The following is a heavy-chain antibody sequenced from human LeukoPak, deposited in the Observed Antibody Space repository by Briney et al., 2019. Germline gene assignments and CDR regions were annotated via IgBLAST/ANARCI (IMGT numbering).Heavy chain of an antibody. Sequence: PGRSLRLSCAASGFTFSSYAMHWVRQAPGKGLEWVAVISYDGSNKYYADSVKGRFTISRDNSKNTLYLQMNSLRAEDTAVYYCARDRPYYYGSGSWRYYYGMDVWGKGTTVTVSS. J-gene: IGHJ6*04. D-gene: IGHD3-10*01. CDR3: ARDRPYYYGSGSWRYYYGMDV. V-gene: IGHV3-30-3*01. CDR1: GFTFSSYA. CDR2: ISYDGSNK.